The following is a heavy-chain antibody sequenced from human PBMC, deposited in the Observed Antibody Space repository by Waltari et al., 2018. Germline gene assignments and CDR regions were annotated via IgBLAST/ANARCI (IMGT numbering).Heavy chain of an antibody. D-gene: IGHD1-1*01. J-gene: IGHJ4*02. Sequence: VQLVQSGAEVKKPGATVKISCKASGYTFTDYYMHWVQQAPGKGLEWMGWMNPNSYNTGFGQGCRGRVTFTTDTSTTTAYMELTNLRSEDTGMYYCARGIRNELFSDYWGQGTLVTVSS. V-gene: IGHV1-8*03. CDR1: GYTFTDYY. CDR3: ARGIRNELFSDY. CDR2: MNPNSYNT.